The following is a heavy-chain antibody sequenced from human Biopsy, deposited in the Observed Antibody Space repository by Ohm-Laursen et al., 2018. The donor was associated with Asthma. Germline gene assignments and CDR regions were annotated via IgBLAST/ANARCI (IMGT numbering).Heavy chain of an antibody. CDR3: ARGYSGTDRIVYYYSGMEV. J-gene: IGHJ6*02. CDR2: LIPVLGTA. D-gene: IGHD5-12*01. V-gene: IGHV1-69*13. CDR1: GDSLGSFINYA. Sequence: GASVKVSCKASGDSLGSFINYAISWVRQAPRQGLECMGGLIPVLGTADYAPMFEGRVTITADESTSTAYLELTSLRFEDTAVYYCARGYSGTDRIVYYYSGMEVWGQGTTVTVSS.